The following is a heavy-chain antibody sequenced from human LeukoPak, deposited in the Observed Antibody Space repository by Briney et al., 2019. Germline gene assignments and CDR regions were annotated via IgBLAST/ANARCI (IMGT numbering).Heavy chain of an antibody. D-gene: IGHD2-2*01. Sequence: GASVKVSCKASGYTFTGYYMHWVRQAPGQGLEWMGWINPNSGGTNYAQKFQGRVTMTRDTSISTAYMELSRLRSDDTAVYYCARVVVVPAAMGDTGMDVWGQWTTVTVSS. V-gene: IGHV1-2*02. CDR1: GYTFTGYY. CDR3: ARVVVVPAAMGDTGMDV. J-gene: IGHJ6*02. CDR2: INPNSGGT.